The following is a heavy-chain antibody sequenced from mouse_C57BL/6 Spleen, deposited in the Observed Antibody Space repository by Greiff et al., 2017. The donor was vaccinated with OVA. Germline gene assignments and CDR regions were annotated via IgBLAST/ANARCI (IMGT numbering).Heavy chain of an antibody. CDR3: ARGAPYYGSSYGNFDY. CDR1: GYTFTDYN. V-gene: IGHV1-18*01. J-gene: IGHJ2*01. D-gene: IGHD1-1*01. CDR2: INPNNGGT. Sequence: EVQLQQSGPELVKPGASVKIPCKASGYTFTDYNMDWVKQSHGKSLEWIGDINPNNGGTIYNQKFKGKATLTVDKSSSTAYMELRSLTSEDTAVYDCARGAPYYGSSYGNFDYWGQGTTLTVSS.